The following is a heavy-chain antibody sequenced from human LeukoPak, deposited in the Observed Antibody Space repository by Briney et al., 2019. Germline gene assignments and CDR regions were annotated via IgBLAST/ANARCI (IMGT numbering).Heavy chain of an antibody. Sequence: ASVKGSSKASGYTFTIYSINWVRQTPGQGLEGMGWIRTYNGNRNYAQKLQGRVTMTTDTSTSTAYMELRSLRSDDTAMYYCAKDRWRDGSSSFDNWGQGTLVTVSS. J-gene: IGHJ4*02. CDR2: IRTYNGNR. CDR3: AKDRWRDGSSSFDN. CDR1: GYTFTIYS. V-gene: IGHV1-18*01. D-gene: IGHD6-6*01.